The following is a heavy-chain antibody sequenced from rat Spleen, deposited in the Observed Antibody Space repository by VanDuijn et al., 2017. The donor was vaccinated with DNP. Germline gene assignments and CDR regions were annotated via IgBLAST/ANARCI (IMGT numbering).Heavy chain of an antibody. CDR3: ARSRRFNSNAMDA. CDR2: IWSGGST. CDR1: GFSLTTYG. D-gene: IGHD1-11*01. Sequence: QVQLKESGPGLVQPSRTLSLTCTVSGFSLTTYGVNWVRQPPGKGLEWIGAIWSGGSTDYNSALKSRLTISRDTSKSQVLLKMNSLQTEDTAMSFCARSRRFNSNAMDAWGQGTSVTVSS. V-gene: IGHV2-16*01. J-gene: IGHJ4*01.